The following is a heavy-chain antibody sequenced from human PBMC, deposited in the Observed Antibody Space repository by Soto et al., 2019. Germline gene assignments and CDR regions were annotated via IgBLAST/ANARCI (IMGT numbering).Heavy chain of an antibody. D-gene: IGHD6-6*01. CDR1: GFNVTHTY. Sequence: GGFLSLSWAVSGFNVTHTYMSWVRQAPGKGLEWVSVIYRGFSTFDADSVKGRFTVSRDDSKHTVSLQMNSLRAEDTAVYYCARARSCSSPDDSFDIWGQGTMVTVSS. V-gene: IGHV3-53*01. CDR2: IYRGFST. J-gene: IGHJ3*02. CDR3: ARARSCSSPDDSFDI.